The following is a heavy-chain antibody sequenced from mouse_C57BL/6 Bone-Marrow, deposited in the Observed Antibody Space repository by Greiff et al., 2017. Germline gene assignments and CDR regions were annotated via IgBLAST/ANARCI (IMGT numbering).Heavy chain of an antibody. CDR3: ATWDYGLDY. CDR2: IDPSDSYT. Sequence: QVQLQQPGAELVMPGASVKLSCKASGYTFTSYWMDWVKQRPGQGLEWIGEIDPSDSYTNYNQKFKGKSTLTVDKSSSTAYMQLSSLKSEDTAVYYCATWDYGLDYWGQGTTLTVSS. CDR1: GYTFTSYW. D-gene: IGHD1-1*01. V-gene: IGHV1-69*01. J-gene: IGHJ2*01.